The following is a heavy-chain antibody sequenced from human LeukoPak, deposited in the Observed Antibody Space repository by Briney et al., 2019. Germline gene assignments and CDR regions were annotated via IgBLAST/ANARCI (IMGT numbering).Heavy chain of an antibody. CDR2: IIPIFGTA. J-gene: IGHJ4*02. V-gene: IGHV1-69*05. D-gene: IGHD3-3*01. CDR1: GGTFSSYA. Sequence: GASVKVSCKASGGTFSSYAISWVRQAPGQGLEWMGGIIPIFGTANYAQKFQGRVTITTDESTSTAYMELSSLRSEDTAVYYCAGINKVKRFLEWLPFDYWGQGTLVTVSS. CDR3: AGINKVKRFLEWLPFDY.